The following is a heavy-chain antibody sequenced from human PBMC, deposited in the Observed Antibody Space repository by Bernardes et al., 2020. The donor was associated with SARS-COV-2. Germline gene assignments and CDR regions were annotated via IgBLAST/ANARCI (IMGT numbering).Heavy chain of an antibody. J-gene: IGHJ6*02. Sequence: GGSLRLSCAASEFTHNINWVRQAPGKGLEWVSSISSSSIYIYYADSVKGRFTIFRDNAKNSVFLQMNSLRVEDTAVYYCARDLSSYGLDVWGQGTTVTVSS. CDR3: ARDLSSYGLDV. D-gene: IGHD3-16*01. CDR2: ISSSSIYI. V-gene: IGHV3-21*01. CDR1: EFTHN.